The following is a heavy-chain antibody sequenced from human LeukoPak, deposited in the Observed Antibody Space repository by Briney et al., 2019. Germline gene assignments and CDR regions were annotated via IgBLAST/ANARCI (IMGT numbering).Heavy chain of an antibody. Sequence: WGVLRLSCAASGFTFSSYSMNWVRQAPGKGLEWVSYISSSSSTIYYADSVKGRFTISRDNAKNSLYLQMNSLRAEDTAVYYCARERDYYDSRRSFDYWGQGTLVTVSS. CDR2: ISSSSSTI. V-gene: IGHV3-48*01. D-gene: IGHD3-22*01. CDR1: GFTFSSYS. J-gene: IGHJ4*02. CDR3: ARERDYYDSRRSFDY.